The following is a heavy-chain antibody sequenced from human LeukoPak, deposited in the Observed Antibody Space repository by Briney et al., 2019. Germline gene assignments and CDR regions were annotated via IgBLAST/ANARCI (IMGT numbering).Heavy chain of an antibody. D-gene: IGHD3-10*01. J-gene: IGHJ6*03. V-gene: IGHV3-69-1*02. Sequence: PGGSLRLSCAASGFTFSNYNMNWVRQAPGKGLEWVSSISSSSYIYYADSVKGRFAISRDNAKNSLYLQMNSLRAEDTAVYYCARGPYVSGSYFSGGYYYYMDVWGKGTTVTISS. CDR3: ARGPYVSGSYFSGGYYYYMDV. CDR1: GFTFSNYN. CDR2: ISSSSYI.